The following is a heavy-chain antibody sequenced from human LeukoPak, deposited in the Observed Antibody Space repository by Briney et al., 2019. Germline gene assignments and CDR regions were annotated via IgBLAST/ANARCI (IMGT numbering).Heavy chain of an antibody. Sequence: GGPLRFSCEAFGLPLSTFAWNWVRQLPGKGLEWVAVFSYDGDYQYYADSVKGRFTISRDSSKNTLYLQMNSLRPEDTAVYYCARDSYDYGDYGNSFDYWGQGTLVTVSS. J-gene: IGHJ4*02. D-gene: IGHD4-17*01. CDR2: FSYDGDYQ. CDR1: GLPLSTFA. V-gene: IGHV3-30*04. CDR3: ARDSYDYGDYGNSFDY.